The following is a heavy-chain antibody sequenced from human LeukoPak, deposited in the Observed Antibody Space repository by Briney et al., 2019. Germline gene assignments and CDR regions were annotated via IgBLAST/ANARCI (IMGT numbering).Heavy chain of an antibody. J-gene: IGHJ4*02. D-gene: IGHD1-26*01. CDR3: ARAEGVGVTERGPHDY. CDR1: GGTFSSYA. CDR2: IIPIFGTA. Sequence: GASVKVSCKASGGTFSSYAISWVRQAPGQGLEWMGRIIPIFGTANYAQKFQGRVTITTDESTSTAYMELSSLRSEDTAVYYCARAEGVGVTERGPHDYWGQGTLVTVSS. V-gene: IGHV1-69*05.